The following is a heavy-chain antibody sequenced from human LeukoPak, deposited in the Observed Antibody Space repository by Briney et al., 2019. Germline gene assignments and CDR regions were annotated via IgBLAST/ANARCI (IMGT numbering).Heavy chain of an antibody. D-gene: IGHD2-2*01. Sequence: GGSLRLSCAASGFTFSNYAIHCVRQAPGKGLEWVSIVGGSGVKTYYADSVTGRLTISRDNSKNTVYQQMNSLRAEDTAVYYCAKRGDCSGTCTYDYWGQGTLVTVSS. CDR2: VGGSGVKT. CDR3: AKRGDCSGTCTYDY. J-gene: IGHJ4*02. CDR1: GFTFSNYA. V-gene: IGHV3-23*01.